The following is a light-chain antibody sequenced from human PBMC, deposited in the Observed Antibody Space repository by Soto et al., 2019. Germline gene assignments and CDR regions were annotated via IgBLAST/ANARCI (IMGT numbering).Light chain of an antibody. CDR2: GAS. CDR1: QSVSSN. V-gene: IGKV3-15*01. CDR3: QHET. Sequence: EIVMTQSPAILSVSPGERATLSCRASQSVSSNLAWYQQKPGQAPRLLIYGASTRATGIPVRFSGSGSGTEFTLTISSLQSEDFAVYYCQHETFGQGTKVDIK. J-gene: IGKJ1*01.